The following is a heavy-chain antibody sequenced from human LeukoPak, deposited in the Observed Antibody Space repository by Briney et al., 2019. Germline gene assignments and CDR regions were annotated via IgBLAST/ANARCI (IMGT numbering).Heavy chain of an antibody. CDR2: ITPSGGST. J-gene: IGHJ4*02. CDR1: GYTFTSYY. D-gene: IGHD6-13*01. Sequence: ASVKVSCKASGYTFTSYYVHWVRQAPGQGLEWMGIITPSGGSTKYAQKFQGRVTMTRDMSTSTVYMELSSLRSEDTADYYCARDRGAAAEIDYWGQGTLVTVSS. CDR3: ARDRGAAAEIDY. V-gene: IGHV1-46*01.